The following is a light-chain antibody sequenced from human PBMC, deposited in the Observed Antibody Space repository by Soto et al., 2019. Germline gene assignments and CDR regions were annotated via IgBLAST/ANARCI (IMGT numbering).Light chain of an antibody. CDR1: QSVLYSSNNKNY. J-gene: IGKJ2*01. V-gene: IGKV4-1*01. CDR3: QQYYSTPHT. Sequence: DIVLTQSPDSLAVSLGERATINCKSSQSVLYSSNNKNYLAWYQQKPGQPPKLLIYWASTRESGVPDRFSGSGSATDFTLTISSLHAEDVAVYYCQQYYSTPHTFGQGTKLHIK. CDR2: WAS.